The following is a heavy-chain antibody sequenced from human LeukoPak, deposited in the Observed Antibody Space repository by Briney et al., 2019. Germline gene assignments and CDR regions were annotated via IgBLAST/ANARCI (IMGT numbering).Heavy chain of an antibody. D-gene: IGHD4-17*01. CDR2: ISGGGGST. Sequence: GGSLRLSCAASGFTFSSYAMRWVRQAPGKGLEWVSVISGGGGSTYYADSVKGRFTISRDSSKNTLYLQMNSLRAEDTAVYYCAKTPYGDYSLNAFDIWGQGTMVTVSS. J-gene: IGHJ3*02. CDR3: AKTPYGDYSLNAFDI. V-gene: IGHV3-23*01. CDR1: GFTFSSYA.